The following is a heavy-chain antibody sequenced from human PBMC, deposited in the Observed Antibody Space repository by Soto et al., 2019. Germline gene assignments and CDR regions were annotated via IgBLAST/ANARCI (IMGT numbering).Heavy chain of an antibody. Sequence: SETLSLTCTVSGGSISSGDYYWSWIRQPPGKGLEWIGYIYYSGSTYYNPSLKSRVTISVDTSKNQFSLKLSSVTAADTAVYYCARYYYGSTTAPYYFAYWGQGTLVTVSS. CDR2: IYYSGST. CDR1: GGSISSGDYY. J-gene: IGHJ4*02. CDR3: ARYYYGSTTAPYYFAY. V-gene: IGHV4-30-4*01. D-gene: IGHD3-10*01.